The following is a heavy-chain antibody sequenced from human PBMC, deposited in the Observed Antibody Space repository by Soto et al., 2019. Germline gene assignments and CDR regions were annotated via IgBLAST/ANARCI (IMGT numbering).Heavy chain of an antibody. Sequence: SETLSLTCAVSGGSISSGGYSWSWIRQPPGKGLEWIGYMYHSGSTYYNPSLKRRVTISIDRSKNQFSLKLSSVTAADTAVYYCASVPDYWGQGILVTVS. CDR3: ASVPDY. J-gene: IGHJ4*02. CDR1: GGSISSGGYS. V-gene: IGHV4-30-2*01. D-gene: IGHD2-2*01. CDR2: MYHSGST.